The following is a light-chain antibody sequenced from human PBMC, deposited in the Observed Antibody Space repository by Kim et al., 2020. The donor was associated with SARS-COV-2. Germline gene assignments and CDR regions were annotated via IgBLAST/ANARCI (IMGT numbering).Light chain of an antibody. CDR2: GAS. CDR1: QSVSSN. J-gene: IGKJ1*01. V-gene: IGKV3-15*01. Sequence: VSPGERATPSCRASQSVSSNLVWYQKKPGQAPRLLIYGASTRATGIPARCSGSGSGTEFTLTISSLQSEDFAVYYCQQYNNWPWTFGQGTKVEIK. CDR3: QQYNNWPWT.